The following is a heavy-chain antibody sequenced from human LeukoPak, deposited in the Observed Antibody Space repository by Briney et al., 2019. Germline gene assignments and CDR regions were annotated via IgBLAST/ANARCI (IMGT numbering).Heavy chain of an antibody. CDR3: ARDQRWLPFDY. CDR1: GFTFSSYA. D-gene: IGHD6-19*01. Sequence: GGSLRLSCGASGFTFSSYAMSWVRQAPGKGLEWVSAISGSGGSTYYADSVKGRFTISRDNSKNTLYLQMNSLRAEDTAVYYCARDQRWLPFDYWGQGTLVTVSS. J-gene: IGHJ4*02. CDR2: ISGSGGST. V-gene: IGHV3-23*01.